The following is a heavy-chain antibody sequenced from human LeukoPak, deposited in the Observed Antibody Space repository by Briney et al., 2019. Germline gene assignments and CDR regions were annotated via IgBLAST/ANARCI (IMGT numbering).Heavy chain of an antibody. Sequence: SETLSLTCAVSGGSISSGGYSWSWIRQPPGKGLEWIGYIYHSGSTSYNPSLRSRVTISVDRSKNQFSLKLSSVTAADTAVYYCARLQDSSGYYHFDYWGQGTLVTVSS. D-gene: IGHD3-22*01. CDR2: IYHSGST. V-gene: IGHV4-30-2*01. J-gene: IGHJ4*02. CDR3: ARLQDSSGYYHFDY. CDR1: GGSISSGGYS.